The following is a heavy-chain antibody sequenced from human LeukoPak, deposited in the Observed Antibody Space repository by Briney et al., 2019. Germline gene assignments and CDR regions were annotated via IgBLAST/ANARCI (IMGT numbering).Heavy chain of an antibody. CDR1: GFTFSSYW. V-gene: IGHV3-7*03. J-gene: IGHJ4*02. CDR3: ASRHCSGGGCYFAGADPFDY. D-gene: IGHD2-15*01. Sequence: GGSLRLSCAASGFTFSSYWMSWVRQAPGKGLEWVANIKQDGSEKYYVDSVKGRFTISRDNAKNSLYLQMNSLRAEDTAVYYCASRHCSGGGCYFAGADPFDYWGQGTLVTVSS. CDR2: IKQDGSEK.